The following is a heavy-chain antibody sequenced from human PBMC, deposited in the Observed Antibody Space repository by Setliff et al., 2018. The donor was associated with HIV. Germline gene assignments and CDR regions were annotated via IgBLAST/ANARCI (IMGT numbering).Heavy chain of an antibody. Sequence: ASVKVSCKASGYTFTSYGISWVRQAPGQGLEWMGWISAYNGNTNYAQKLQGRVTMTTDTSTSTAYMELRSLRSDDTAVYYCARHAGRENQLPHTYYYYMDVWGKGATVTVSS. CDR3: ARHAGRENQLPHTYYYYMDV. CDR2: ISAYNGNT. CDR1: GYTFTSYG. D-gene: IGHD2-2*01. J-gene: IGHJ6*03. V-gene: IGHV1-18*01.